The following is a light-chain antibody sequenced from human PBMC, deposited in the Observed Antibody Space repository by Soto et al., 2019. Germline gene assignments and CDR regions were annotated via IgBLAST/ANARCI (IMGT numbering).Light chain of an antibody. CDR3: QQYNNWPRT. CDR2: GAS. CDR1: QTVSSN. Sequence: EIVMTQSPATLSVSPGERATLSCRASQTVSSNLAWYQQKPGLAPRLPIYGASTRATGTPARFSGSGSGTEFTLTISSLQSEDFAVYYCQQYNNWPRTFGQGTKVEIK. J-gene: IGKJ1*01. V-gene: IGKV3-15*01.